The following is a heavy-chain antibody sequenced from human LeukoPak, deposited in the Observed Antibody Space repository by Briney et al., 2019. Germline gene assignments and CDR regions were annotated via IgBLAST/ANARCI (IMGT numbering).Heavy chain of an antibody. CDR1: GGSFSGYY. J-gene: IGHJ4*02. Sequence: KPSETLSLTCAVYGGSFSGYYWSWIRQPPGKGLEWIGEINHSGSTNYNPSLKSRVTISVDTSKNQFSLKLSSVTAADTAVYYCARGALPYGDFYYFDYWGQGTLVTVSS. D-gene: IGHD4-17*01. CDR2: INHSGST. CDR3: ARGALPYGDFYYFDY. V-gene: IGHV4-34*01.